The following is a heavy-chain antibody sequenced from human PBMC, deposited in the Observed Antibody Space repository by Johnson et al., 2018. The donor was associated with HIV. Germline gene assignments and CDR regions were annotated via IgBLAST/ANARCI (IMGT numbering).Heavy chain of an antibody. CDR1: GFTFSSHG. J-gene: IGHJ3*02. Sequence: QLVEFGGGVVQPGGSLILSCAASGFTFSSHGMHWVRQAPGKGLEWVAFIRHDGSNKYYADSVKGRFTISRDNSKNTLYLQMNSLRAEATAVYYCAKDHPVVAERTGAFDIWGQGTMVTVSS. D-gene: IGHD2-15*01. CDR2: IRHDGSNK. CDR3: AKDHPVVAERTGAFDI. V-gene: IGHV3-30*02.